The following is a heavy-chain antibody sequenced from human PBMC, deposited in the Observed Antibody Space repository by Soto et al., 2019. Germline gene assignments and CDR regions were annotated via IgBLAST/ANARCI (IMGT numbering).Heavy chain of an antibody. CDR2: TYFRSKWYN. CDR1: GDSVSSNTAS. V-gene: IGHV6-1*01. Sequence: TLSLTCAISGDSVSSNTASWNWIRQSPSRGLEWLGRTYFRSKWYNDYAVSVKSRIIINPDTSNNQFSLQLNSVTPEDTAVYFCAKGDNLGPKTGYAFDPWGQGIMVTVSS. D-gene: IGHD5-12*01. J-gene: IGHJ5*02. CDR3: AKGDNLGPKTGYAFDP.